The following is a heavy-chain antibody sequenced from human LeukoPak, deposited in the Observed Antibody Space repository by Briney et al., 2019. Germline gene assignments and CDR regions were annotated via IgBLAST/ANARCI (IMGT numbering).Heavy chain of an antibody. J-gene: IGHJ4*02. D-gene: IGHD2-2*01. Sequence: GESLKISCKGSGYSFTSYWIGWVRQMPGKGLEWMGIIYPGDSDTRYSTSFQGQVTISADKSISTAYLQWSSLKASDTAMYYCARHCGQGGVVVPAGYWGQGTLVTVSS. CDR3: ARHCGQGGVVVPAGY. V-gene: IGHV5-51*01. CDR2: IYPGDSDT. CDR1: GYSFTSYW.